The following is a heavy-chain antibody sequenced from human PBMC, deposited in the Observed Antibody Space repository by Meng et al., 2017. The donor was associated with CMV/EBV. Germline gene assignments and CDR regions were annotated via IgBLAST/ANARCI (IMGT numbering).Heavy chain of an antibody. D-gene: IGHD6-13*01. J-gene: IGHJ6*02. CDR3: ARDRAAAGSYYYYYGMDV. V-gene: IGHV1-18*01. CDR2: ISAYNGNT. CDR1: GDTFSKYV. Sequence: ASVKVSCKASGDTFSKYVISWVRQAPGQGLEWMGWISAYNGNTNYAQKLQGRVTMTTDTSTSTAYMELRSLRSDDTAVYYCARDRAAAGSYYYYYGMDVWGQGTTVTVSS.